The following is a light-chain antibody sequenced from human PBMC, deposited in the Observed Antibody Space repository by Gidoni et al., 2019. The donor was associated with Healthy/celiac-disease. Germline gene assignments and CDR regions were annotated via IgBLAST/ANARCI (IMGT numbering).Light chain of an antibody. CDR1: SSDVGGYNY. CDR2: DVS. V-gene: IGLV2-11*01. CDR3: CSYAGSYTFDV. J-gene: IGLJ1*01. Sequence: QSALTQPLSVSGSPGQSVTISCTGTSSDVGGYNYVSWYQQHPGKAPKLMIYDVSKRPSGVPDRFSGSKSGNTASLTISGRQAEDEEDYYCCSYAGSYTFDVFGTGTKITVL.